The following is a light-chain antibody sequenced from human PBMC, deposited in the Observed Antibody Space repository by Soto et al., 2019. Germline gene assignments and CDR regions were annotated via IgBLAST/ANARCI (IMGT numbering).Light chain of an antibody. Sequence: TGVPSRFSGSGSGTDFTFTISGLQPEDFATYFCQQYDNLLAPTFGGGTRVDI. V-gene: IGKV1-33*01. J-gene: IGKJ4*01. CDR3: QQYDNLLAPT.